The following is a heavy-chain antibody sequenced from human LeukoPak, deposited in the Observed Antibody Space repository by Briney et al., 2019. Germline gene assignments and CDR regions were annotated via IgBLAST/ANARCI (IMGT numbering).Heavy chain of an antibody. CDR1: GNSISSGDYY. Sequence: KPSETLSLTCTVSGNSISSGDYYWSWIRQPAGKGLEWIGRIYTSGSTTYNPSLKSRVTISVDTSKNQFSLKLSSVTAADTAVYYCARFPYGDYPLGYWGQGTLVTVSS. CDR3: ARFPYGDYPLGY. J-gene: IGHJ4*02. D-gene: IGHD4-17*01. V-gene: IGHV4-61*02. CDR2: IYTSGST.